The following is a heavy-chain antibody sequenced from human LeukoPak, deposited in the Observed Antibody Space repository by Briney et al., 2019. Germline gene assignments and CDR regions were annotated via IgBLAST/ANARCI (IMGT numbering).Heavy chain of an antibody. J-gene: IGHJ4*02. Sequence: ASVKVSYKASGYTFTCYYMHWVRQAPGQGLEWMGWINPNSGGTNYAQKFQGRVTMTRDTSISTAYMELSRLRSDDTAVYYCAKAFVLGSGYSVPYYFGYWGQGTLVTVSS. D-gene: IGHD3-22*01. CDR3: AKAFVLGSGYSVPYYFGY. CDR1: GYTFTCYY. CDR2: INPNSGGT. V-gene: IGHV1-2*02.